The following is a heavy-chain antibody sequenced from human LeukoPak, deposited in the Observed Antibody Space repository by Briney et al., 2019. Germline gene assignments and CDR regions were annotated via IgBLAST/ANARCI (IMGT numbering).Heavy chain of an antibody. J-gene: IGHJ4*02. Sequence: SGGSLRLSCAASGFTVSSDYMSWVRQAPGKGLEWVSVIYSGGSTYYADSVKGRFTISRDNSKNSLSLQVSSLRAEDTAVYYCAKTNGYYSDWGQGTLVTVSS. CDR3: AKTNGYYSD. CDR2: IYSGGST. V-gene: IGHV3-53*01. D-gene: IGHD3-22*01. CDR1: GFTVSSDY.